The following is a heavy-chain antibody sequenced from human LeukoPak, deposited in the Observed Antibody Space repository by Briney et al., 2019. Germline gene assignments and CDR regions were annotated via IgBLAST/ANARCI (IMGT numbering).Heavy chain of an antibody. J-gene: IGHJ4*02. CDR2: IKQDGSEE. CDR1: GFTFGTYW. D-gene: IGHD6-6*01. CDR3: AREYTSSSGRAFDY. V-gene: IGHV3-7*01. Sequence: GGSLRLSCAASGFTFGTYWMTWVRQAPGKGLQWVANIKQDGSEEYYVDSVKGRFTISRDNAKNSLYLQMNSLRAEDTAVYYCAREYTSSSGRAFDYWGQGTLVTVSS.